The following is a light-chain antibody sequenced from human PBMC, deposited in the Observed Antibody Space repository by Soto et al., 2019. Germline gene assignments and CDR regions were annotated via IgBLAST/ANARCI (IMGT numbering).Light chain of an antibody. Sequence: QSALTQPASVSGSPGQSITISCTGTSSDIGASDYVSWYQQHPDKAPKLVIYNVNYRPSGVSSRFSGSKSGNTASLTISGLQAEDEGDYFCSSDVLFGGGTKLTVL. J-gene: IGLJ2*01. CDR2: NVN. CDR3: SSDVL. V-gene: IGLV2-14*03. CDR1: SSDIGASDY.